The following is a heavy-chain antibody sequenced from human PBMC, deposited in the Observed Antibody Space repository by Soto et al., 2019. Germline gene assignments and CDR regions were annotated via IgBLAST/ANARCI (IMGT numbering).Heavy chain of an antibody. Sequence: SETLSLTCSVSGGSISGHYWTWIRQSPGKGLEWIGYIFYSGSTNYNPSLKSRVTISVDTSKNQFSLKMSSVTAADTAVYYCARVGSSGWSPDYWGRGTLVPSPQ. V-gene: IGHV4-59*11. CDR1: GGSISGHY. CDR2: IFYSGST. D-gene: IGHD6-19*01. CDR3: ARVGSSGWSPDY. J-gene: IGHJ4*02.